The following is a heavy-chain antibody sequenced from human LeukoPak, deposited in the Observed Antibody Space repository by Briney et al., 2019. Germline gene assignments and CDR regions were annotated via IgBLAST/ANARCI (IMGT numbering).Heavy chain of an antibody. CDR1: GGTFSSYA. Sequence: GASVKVSSKASGGTFSSYAISWVRKAPGQGLEWMGGIIPIFGTANYAQKFQGRVTITADESTSTAYMELSRLRSDDTAVYYCASTSPVAGPHYYYYMDVWGKGTTVTISS. D-gene: IGHD6-19*01. CDR2: IIPIFGTA. J-gene: IGHJ6*03. V-gene: IGHV1-69*13. CDR3: ASTSPVAGPHYYYYMDV.